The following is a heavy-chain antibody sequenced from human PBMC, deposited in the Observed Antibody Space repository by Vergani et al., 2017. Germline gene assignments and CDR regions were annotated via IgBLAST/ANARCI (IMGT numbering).Heavy chain of an antibody. J-gene: IGHJ4*02. CDR2: ISTYGGST. D-gene: IGHD2-2*01. CDR1: GFTFSSYA. V-gene: IGHV3-64*01. CDR3: ARTMLRYCSSTSCPPADY. Sequence: EVQLVESGGGLVQPGGSLRLSCAASGFTFSSYAMHWVRQAPGKGLEYVSAISTYGGSTYYANSVKGRFTISRDNSKNTLYLHMGSLRAEDTAVYYCARTMLRYCSSTSCPPADYWGQGTLVTVSS.